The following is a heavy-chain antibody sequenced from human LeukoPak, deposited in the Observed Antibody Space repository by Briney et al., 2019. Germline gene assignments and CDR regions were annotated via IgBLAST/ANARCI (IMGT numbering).Heavy chain of an antibody. V-gene: IGHV4-59*08. J-gene: IGHJ6*03. Sequence: SETLSLTCTVSGGSISSYYWSWIRQPPGKGLEWIGYIYYSGSTYYNPSLKSRVTISVDTSKNQFSLKLSSVTAADTAVYYCARAGSITIFGVVIGNYYMDVWGKGTTVTVSS. D-gene: IGHD3-3*01. CDR3: ARAGSITIFGVVIGNYYMDV. CDR2: IYYSGST. CDR1: GGSISSYY.